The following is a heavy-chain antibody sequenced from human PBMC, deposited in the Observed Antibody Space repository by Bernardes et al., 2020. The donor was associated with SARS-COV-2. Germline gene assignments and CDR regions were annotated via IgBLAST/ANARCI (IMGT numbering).Heavy chain of an antibody. CDR2: ISWNSGSI. CDR1: GFTFDDYA. V-gene: IGHV3-9*01. CDR3: AKSGTVTPLLEYYGMDV. Sequence: GGSLRLSCAASGFTFDDYAMHWVRQAPGKGLEWVSGISWNSGSIGYADSVKGRFTISRDNAKNSLYLQMNSLRAEDTALYYCAKSGTVTPLLEYYGMDVWGQGTTVTVSS. J-gene: IGHJ6*02. D-gene: IGHD4-17*01.